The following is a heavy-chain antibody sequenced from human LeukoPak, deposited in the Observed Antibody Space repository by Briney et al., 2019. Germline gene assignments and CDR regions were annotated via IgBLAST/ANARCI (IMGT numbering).Heavy chain of an antibody. CDR1: GGSISSSSYY. CDR2: IYYSGST. V-gene: IGHV4-39*07. D-gene: IGHD1-1*01. CDR3: ARGRLDSYYYYGMDV. J-gene: IGHJ6*02. Sequence: SETLSLTCTVSGGSISSSSYYWGWIRQPPGKGLEWIGSIYYSGSTYYNPSLKSRVTISVDTSKNQFSLKLSSVTAADTAVYYCARGRLDSYYYYGMDVWGQGTTVTVSS.